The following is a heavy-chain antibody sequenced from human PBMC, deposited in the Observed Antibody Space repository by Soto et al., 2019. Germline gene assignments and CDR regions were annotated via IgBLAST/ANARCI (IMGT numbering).Heavy chain of an antibody. J-gene: IGHJ4*02. CDR3: ARHWGEVARLDY. CDR2: IIPIFGTA. V-gene: IGHV1-69*13. Sequence: VASVKVSCKASGGTFSSYAISWVRQAPGQGLEWMGGIIPIFGTANYAQKFQGRVTITADESTSTAYMELSSLRSEDTAVYYCARHWGEVARLDYWGQGTLVTVSS. D-gene: IGHD5-12*01. CDR1: GGTFSSYA.